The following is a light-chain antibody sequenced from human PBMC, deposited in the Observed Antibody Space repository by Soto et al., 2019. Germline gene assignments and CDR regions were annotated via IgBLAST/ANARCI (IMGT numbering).Light chain of an antibody. J-gene: IGKJ4*02. CDR2: SAS. V-gene: IGKV1-39*01. CDR3: QQSYTTPRT. Sequence: DIQMTQSPSSLSASVGDRATITCRASQYISTYLNWYRQKSGKALEVLIYSASTLQSGVPSRFSGRGSGTDFTLTIIGLQSEDFATYYCQQSYTTPRTFGAGTKVDIK. CDR1: QYISTY.